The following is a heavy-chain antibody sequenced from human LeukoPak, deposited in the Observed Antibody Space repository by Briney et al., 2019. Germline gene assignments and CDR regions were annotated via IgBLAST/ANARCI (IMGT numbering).Heavy chain of an antibody. CDR1: GYTFTQFA. Sequence: ASVKVSCKTSGYTFTQFAINWMRQAPGQGLEWMGIINPSGGSTSYAQKFQGRVTMTRDTSTSTVYMELSSPRSEDTAVYYCARAGTSSGRYYYYGMDVWGQGTTVTVSS. V-gene: IGHV1-46*01. CDR3: ARAGTSSGRYYYYGMDV. D-gene: IGHD6-19*01. J-gene: IGHJ6*02. CDR2: INPSGGST.